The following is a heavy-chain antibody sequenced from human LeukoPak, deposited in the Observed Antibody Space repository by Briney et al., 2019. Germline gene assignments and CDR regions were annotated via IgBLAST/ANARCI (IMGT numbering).Heavy chain of an antibody. D-gene: IGHD6-13*01. CDR3: ATMYSSSWYSDDY. V-gene: IGHV4-61*01. CDR2: IYYSGST. J-gene: IGHJ4*02. Sequence: PSETLSLTCTVSGRSVSSGTYYWSWIRQRPGKGLEWIGYIYYSGSTNYNPYLKSRVTISVDTSKNQFSLKLSSVTAADTAVYYCATMYSSSWYSDDYWGQGTLVTVSS. CDR1: GRSVSSGTYY.